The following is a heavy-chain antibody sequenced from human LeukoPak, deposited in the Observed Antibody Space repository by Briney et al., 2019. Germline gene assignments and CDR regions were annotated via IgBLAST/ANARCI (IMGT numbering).Heavy chain of an antibody. V-gene: IGHV3-21*01. CDR2: ISSSSSYI. CDR1: GFTFSSYG. J-gene: IGHJ4*02. D-gene: IGHD6-19*01. Sequence: RPGGSLRLSCAASGFTFSSYGMNWVRQAPGKGLEWVAYISSSSSYIYYADSVKGRFTISRDNAKKSLYLQMNSLRAEDTAVYYCARDPPTTTLAGNGNDYWGQGTLVTVSS. CDR3: ARDPPTTTLAGNGNDY.